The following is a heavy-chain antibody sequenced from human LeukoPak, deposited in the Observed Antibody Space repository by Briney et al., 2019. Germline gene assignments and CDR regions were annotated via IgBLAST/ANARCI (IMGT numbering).Heavy chain of an antibody. CDR2: INTNTGNP. J-gene: IGHJ5*02. V-gene: IGHV7-4-1*02. Sequence: ASVKVSCKASGYTFTSYAMNWVRQAPGQGLEWMGWINTNTGNPTYAQGFTGRFVFPLDTSVSTAYLQISSLKAEDTAVYYCARDYGDYGTVWFDPWGQGTLVTVSS. CDR3: ARDYGDYGTVWFDP. D-gene: IGHD4-17*01. CDR1: GYTFTSYA.